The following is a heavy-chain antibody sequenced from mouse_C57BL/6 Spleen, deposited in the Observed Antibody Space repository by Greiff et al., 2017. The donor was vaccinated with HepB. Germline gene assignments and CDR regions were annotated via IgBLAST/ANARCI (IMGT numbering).Heavy chain of an antibody. V-gene: IGHV5-9-1*02. CDR2: ISSGGDYI. J-gene: IGHJ4*01. CDR1: GFTFSSYA. D-gene: IGHD1-1*01. CDR3: TRGYYYGSSHYAMDY. Sequence: DVMLVESGEGLVKPGGSLKLSCAASGFTFSSYAMSWVRQTPEKRLEWVAYISSGGDYIYYADTVKGRFTISRDNARNTLYLQMSSLKSEDTAMYYCTRGYYYGSSHYAMDYWGQGTSVTVSS.